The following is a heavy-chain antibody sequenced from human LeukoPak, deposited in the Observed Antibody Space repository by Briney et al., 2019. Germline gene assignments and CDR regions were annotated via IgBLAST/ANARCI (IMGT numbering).Heavy chain of an antibody. Sequence: SSQTLSLTCTVSGCSISSGDYFWSWIRQPPGKGLEWIGNIYYNGNTYYNPSLESRGTISVDTFKNQFSLKLNSVTAADTAVYYCARDLWGLDSWGQGTLVTVSS. CDR1: GCSISSGDYF. CDR3: ARDLWGLDS. CDR2: IYYNGNT. D-gene: IGHD7-27*01. J-gene: IGHJ4*02. V-gene: IGHV4-30-4*01.